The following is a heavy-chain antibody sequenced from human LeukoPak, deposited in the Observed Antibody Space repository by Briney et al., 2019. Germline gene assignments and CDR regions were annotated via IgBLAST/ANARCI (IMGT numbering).Heavy chain of an antibody. CDR2: IYYSGST. V-gene: IGHV4-61*08. J-gene: IGHJ4*02. Sequence: PSQTLSLTCTVSGGSISSDVYYWSWIRQPPGKGLEWIGYIYYSGSTNYNPSLKSRVTISVDTSKNQFSLKLSSVTAADTAMYYCASQGAVERWLQPPYYFDYWGQGTLVTVSS. D-gene: IGHD5-24*01. CDR1: GGSISSDVYY. CDR3: ASQGAVERWLQPPYYFDY.